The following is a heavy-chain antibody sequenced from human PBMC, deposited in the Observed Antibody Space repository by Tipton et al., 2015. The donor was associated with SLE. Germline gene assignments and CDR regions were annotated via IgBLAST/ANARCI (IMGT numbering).Heavy chain of an antibody. J-gene: IGHJ4*02. V-gene: IGHV4-34*01. CDR2: INHSGST. CDR3: ARPGSGYFDY. Sequence: TLSLTCAVYGGSFSGYYWSWIRQPPGKGLEWIGEINHSGSTNYNPSLKSRVTISVDTSKNQFSLKLSSVTAADTAVYYCARPGSGYFDYWGQGTLVTVSS. D-gene: IGHD3-22*01. CDR1: GGSFSGYY.